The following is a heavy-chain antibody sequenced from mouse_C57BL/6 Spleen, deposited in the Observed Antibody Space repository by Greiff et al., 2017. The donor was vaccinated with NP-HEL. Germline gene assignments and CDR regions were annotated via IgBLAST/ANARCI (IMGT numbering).Heavy chain of an antibody. D-gene: IGHD2-3*01. CDR2: LYPGDGDT. V-gene: IGHV1-82*01. CDR1: GYAFSSSW. J-gene: IGHJ4*01. Sequence: QVQLQQSGPELVKPGASVKISCKASGYAFSSSWMNWVKQRPGKGLEWIGRLYPGDGDTNYNGKFKGKATLTAYKSSSTAYMQLSSLTSEDSAVYFCARGGDGHLLYAMDYWGQGTSVTVSS. CDR3: ARGGDGHLLYAMDY.